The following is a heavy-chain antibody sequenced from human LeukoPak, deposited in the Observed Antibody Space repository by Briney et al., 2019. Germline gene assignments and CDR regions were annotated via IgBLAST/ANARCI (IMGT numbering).Heavy chain of an antibody. CDR3: ARQVYSSSWSYYFEY. CDR2: IYYSGST. V-gene: IGHV4-59*01. D-gene: IGHD6-13*01. Sequence: SETLSLTCTVSGGSISSYYWSWIRQPPGKGLEWIGYIYYSGSTNYNPSLKSRVTISVDTSKNQFSLKLSSATPADTAVYYCARQVYSSSWSYYFEYWGQGILVTVSS. CDR1: GGSISSYY. J-gene: IGHJ4*02.